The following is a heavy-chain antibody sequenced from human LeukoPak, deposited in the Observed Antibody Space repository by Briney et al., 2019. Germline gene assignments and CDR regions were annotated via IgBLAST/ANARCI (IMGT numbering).Heavy chain of an antibody. Sequence: GGSLRLSCAASGFTFSSYTMNWVRQAPGKGLEWVSYSSSSSSTIYYADSVKGRFTISRDNAKNSLYLQMNSLRDEDTAVYYCARDGCSSSSCLVYGMDVWGQGTTVTVSS. CDR1: GFTFSSYT. J-gene: IGHJ6*02. V-gene: IGHV3-48*02. D-gene: IGHD2-2*01. CDR2: SSSSSSTI. CDR3: ARDGCSSSSCLVYGMDV.